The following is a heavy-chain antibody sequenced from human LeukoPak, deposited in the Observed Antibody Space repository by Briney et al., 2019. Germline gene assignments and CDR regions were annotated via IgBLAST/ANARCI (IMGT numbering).Heavy chain of an antibody. CDR1: GFTFTSYA. Sequence: GGSLRLSCAASGFTFTSYAMNWVRQAPGKGLEWVSSISSNGGTTYYADSVKGRSTFSRDNSKNTLYLQMNSLRAEDTAVYYCAKDRPGYSFGSREAFDIWGQGTMVTVSS. J-gene: IGHJ3*02. CDR2: ISSNGGTT. V-gene: IGHV3-23*01. CDR3: AKDRPGYSFGSREAFDI. D-gene: IGHD5-18*01.